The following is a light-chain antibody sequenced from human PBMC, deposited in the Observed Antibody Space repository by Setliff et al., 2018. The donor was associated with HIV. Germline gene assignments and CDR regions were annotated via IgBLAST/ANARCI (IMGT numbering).Light chain of an antibody. J-gene: IGLJ1*01. Sequence: QSALTQPPSASGSLGQSVTISCTGTRSDVGGYNYVSWYQIQPGKAPRLIIYAVNKRPSWVSNRFSASKSGNAAYPTVSGLQAEDEADYYCSSYAGGDIYVFGSGTKVTV. CDR2: AVN. CDR3: SSYAGGDIYV. CDR1: RSDVGGYNY. V-gene: IGLV2-8*01.